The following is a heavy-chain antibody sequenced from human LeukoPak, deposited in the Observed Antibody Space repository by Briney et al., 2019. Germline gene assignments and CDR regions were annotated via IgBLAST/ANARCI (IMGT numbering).Heavy chain of an antibody. CDR1: GFTFDNYG. Sequence: GGSLRLSCAVSGFTFDNYGMSWVRQAPGKGLEWVSGINWNGGSTGYADSVKGRFTISRDNAKNSLYLQMNSPRVEDTALYHCARVSCSSTSCYMANWFDPWGQGTLVTVSS. CDR2: INWNGGST. J-gene: IGHJ5*02. D-gene: IGHD2-2*02. V-gene: IGHV3-20*01. CDR3: ARVSCSSTSCYMANWFDP.